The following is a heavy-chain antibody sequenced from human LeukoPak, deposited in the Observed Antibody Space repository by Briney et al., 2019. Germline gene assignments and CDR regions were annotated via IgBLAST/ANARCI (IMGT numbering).Heavy chain of an antibody. Sequence: SETLSLTCTVSGGSISSGGYYWSWIRQHPGKGLEWIGYIYYSGSTYYNPSLKSRVTISVDTSKNQFSLKLSSVTAADTVVYYCASGTGSYTNFDYWGQGTLVTVSS. V-gene: IGHV4-31*03. CDR3: ASGTGSYTNFDY. CDR2: IYYSGST. J-gene: IGHJ4*02. CDR1: GGSISSGGYY. D-gene: IGHD3-3*01.